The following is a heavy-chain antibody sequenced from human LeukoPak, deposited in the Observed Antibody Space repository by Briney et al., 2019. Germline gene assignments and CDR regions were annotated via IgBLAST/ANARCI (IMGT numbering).Heavy chain of an antibody. Sequence: SATVSYKASVGTFIIYAISWVRQAPGQGVEWMGRIIPIFGTANYAQKFQGRVTITADKSTSTAYMELSSLRSEDTAVYYCARDFATVTSDYWGQGTLVTVSS. J-gene: IGHJ4*02. CDR2: IIPIFGTA. CDR3: ARDFATVTSDY. V-gene: IGHV1-69*06. CDR1: VGTFIIYA. D-gene: IGHD4-17*01.